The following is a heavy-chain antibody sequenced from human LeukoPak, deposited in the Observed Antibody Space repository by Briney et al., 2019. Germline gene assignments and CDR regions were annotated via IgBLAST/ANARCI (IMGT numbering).Heavy chain of an antibody. J-gene: IGHJ4*02. Sequence: GGSLRLSCVASGFSFSVYTMSWLRQAPGKGLEWISAVSASGDKTYYADSVKGRFTVSRDNSKDTLYLHMNSLRAEDTALYYCARDIHDSSGYYYDYWGQGTLVTVSS. CDR1: GFSFSVYT. D-gene: IGHD3-22*01. V-gene: IGHV3-23*01. CDR2: VSASGDKT. CDR3: ARDIHDSSGYYYDY.